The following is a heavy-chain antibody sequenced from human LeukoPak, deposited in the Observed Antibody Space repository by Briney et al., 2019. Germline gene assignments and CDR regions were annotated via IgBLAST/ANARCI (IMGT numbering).Heavy chain of an antibody. V-gene: IGHV4-31*03. CDR2: IYYSGST. Sequence: SQTLSLTCTVSGGSISSGGYYWSWIRQHPGKGLEWIGYIYYSGSTYYNPSLKSRVTTSVDTSKNQFSLKLSSVTAADTAVYYCAGLDSSGYYEHWGQGTLVTVSS. J-gene: IGHJ4*02. CDR3: AGLDSSGYYEH. CDR1: GGSISSGGYY. D-gene: IGHD3-22*01.